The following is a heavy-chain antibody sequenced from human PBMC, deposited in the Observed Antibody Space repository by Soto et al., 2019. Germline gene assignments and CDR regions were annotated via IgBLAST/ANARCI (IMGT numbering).Heavy chain of an antibody. V-gene: IGHV4-31*03. J-gene: IGHJ4*02. CDR2: IDYSGST. Sequence: QVQLQESGPGLVKPSQTLSLTCTVSGGSISSGGYYWSWIRQHPGKGLEWIGYIDYSGSTYYKPSLKSRVTISVDTSKNQFYLKRRSVTAADTAVYYCARDRRVGVTTLFDYWGQGTLVTVSS. D-gene: IGHD2-21*02. CDR1: GGSISSGGYY. CDR3: ARDRRVGVTTLFDY.